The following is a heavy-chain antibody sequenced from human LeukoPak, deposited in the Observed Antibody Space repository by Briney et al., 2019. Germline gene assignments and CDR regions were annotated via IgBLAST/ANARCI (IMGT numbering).Heavy chain of an antibody. CDR1: VGSISTYY. D-gene: IGHD6-19*01. CDR2: IYYSGST. CDR3: ARSERYNSGWYFYFDY. J-gene: IGHJ4*02. V-gene: IGHV4-59*01. Sequence: SETLSLTCTVSVGSISTYYWSWIRQPPGKGLEWICHIYYSGSTNYNPSLKSRVTISVDTSKNQFSLNLSSVTAADTAVYYCARSERYNSGWYFYFDYWGQGTLVTVSS.